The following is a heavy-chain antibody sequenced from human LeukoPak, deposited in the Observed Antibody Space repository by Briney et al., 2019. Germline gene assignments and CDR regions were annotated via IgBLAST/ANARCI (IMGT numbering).Heavy chain of an antibody. V-gene: IGHV4-39*01. Sequence: SETLSLTCTVSGGSIRSSYYYWGWIRQPPGKGLEWIGSIYDSGSTYYNPSLKSRVTISVDTSKNQFSLKLNSVTAADTAVYYCARRVPLRYFDWVREGYAFDIWGQGTMVTVSS. J-gene: IGHJ3*02. CDR1: GGSIRSSYYY. D-gene: IGHD3-9*01. CDR3: ARRVPLRYFDWVREGYAFDI. CDR2: IYDSGST.